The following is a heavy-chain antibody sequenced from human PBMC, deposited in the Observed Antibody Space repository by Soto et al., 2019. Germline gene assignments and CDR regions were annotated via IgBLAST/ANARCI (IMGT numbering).Heavy chain of an antibody. Sequence: QVQLVQSGAEVKKPGASVKVSCKASGCTFTSYYMHWVRQAPGQGLEWMGIINPSGGSTSYAQKFPGRVTMTRDTSTRTVYMELSSLRSEDTAVYYCARSLGSHSSSSDYWGQGTLVTVSS. V-gene: IGHV1-46*03. D-gene: IGHD6-6*01. CDR2: INPSGGST. CDR1: GCTFTSYY. J-gene: IGHJ4*02. CDR3: ARSLGSHSSSSDY.